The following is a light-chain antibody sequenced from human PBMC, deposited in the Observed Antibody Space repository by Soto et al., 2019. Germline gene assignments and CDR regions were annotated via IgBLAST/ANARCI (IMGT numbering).Light chain of an antibody. J-gene: IGKJ3*01. CDR1: QDISSW. CDR2: AAT. V-gene: IGKV1-12*01. Sequence: DLPMTQSPSSVSASVGDRVTITCRGSQDISSWLAWYQQKPGKAPKLLIYAATTLQSGVPSRFSGSGFGTDFTLTISSLQPEDFATYYCQQANSFLITFGPGTKVDIK. CDR3: QQANSFLIT.